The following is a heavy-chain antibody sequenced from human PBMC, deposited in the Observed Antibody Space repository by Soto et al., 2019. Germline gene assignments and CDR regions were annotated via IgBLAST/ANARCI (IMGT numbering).Heavy chain of an antibody. D-gene: IGHD3-3*01. V-gene: IGHV3-23*01. CDR3: ANQRFLSAPQFDY. CDR1: GFTFSSYA. CDR2: ISGSSDTI. Sequence: EVQLLESGGGLVQPGGSLRLSCAASGFTFSSYAMSWVRQAPGKGLEWVSGISGSSDTIYYADSVKGRFTISRDNSKNTLYLQMNSLRAEDTAVYYCANQRFLSAPQFDYWGQGTLVSVGS. J-gene: IGHJ4*02.